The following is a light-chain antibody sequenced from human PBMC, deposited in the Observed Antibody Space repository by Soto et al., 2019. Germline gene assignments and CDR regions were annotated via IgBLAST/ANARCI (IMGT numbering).Light chain of an antibody. J-gene: IGKJ1*01. CDR2: SAS. V-gene: IGKV1-17*01. CDR1: QGIRND. Sequence: DIQMTQSPSALSGSVVDRFTITFRASQGIRNDLGWYQQKPGKAPKRLIYSASSLQSGVPSRFSGSGSGTEFTLTISSLQSEDFALYYCLQYYSWPWTFGQGTKVDI. CDR3: LQYYSWPWT.